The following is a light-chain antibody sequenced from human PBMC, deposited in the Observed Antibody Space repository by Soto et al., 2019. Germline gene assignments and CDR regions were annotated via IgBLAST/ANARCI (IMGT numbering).Light chain of an antibody. CDR2: DVS. Sequence: QSALTQPASVSGSPGQSITISCTGTSSDVGGYNYVSWYQQYPGKAPKLMMYDVSNRPSGVSNRFSGSKSGNTASLTISGLQAEDEADYYCSSYTSSSTYVFGTGTKLTV. CDR3: SSYTSSSTYV. J-gene: IGLJ1*01. V-gene: IGLV2-14*03. CDR1: SSDVGGYNY.